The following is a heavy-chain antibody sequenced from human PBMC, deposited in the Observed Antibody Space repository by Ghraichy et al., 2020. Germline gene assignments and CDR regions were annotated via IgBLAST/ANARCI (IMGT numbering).Heavy chain of an antibody. Sequence: SNGGVHTYYANSVRGRFTISRDNTKKILYLQMNSLRAEDTATYYCVKDFRAAGYDSSGYDYWGQGTLVAVS. V-gene: IGHV3-23*01. D-gene: IGHD3-22*01. CDR2: SNGGVHT. J-gene: IGHJ4*02. CDR3: VKDFRAAGYDSSGYDY.